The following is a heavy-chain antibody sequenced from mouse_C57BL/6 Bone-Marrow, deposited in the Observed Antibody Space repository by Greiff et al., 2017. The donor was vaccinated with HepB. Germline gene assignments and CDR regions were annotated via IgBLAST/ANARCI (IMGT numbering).Heavy chain of an antibody. D-gene: IGHD1-1*01. V-gene: IGHV1-9*01. CDR3: AGRSTAVRDY. CDR2: ILPGSGST. J-gene: IGHJ2*01. CDR1: GYTFTGYW. Sequence: QVQLKQSGAELMKPGASVKLSCKATGYTFTGYWIEWVKQRPGHGLEWIGEILPGSGSTNYNEKFKGKATLTADTSSNTAYMQRSSLTAEDSAIYCCAGRSTAVRDYWGQGTTLTVSS.